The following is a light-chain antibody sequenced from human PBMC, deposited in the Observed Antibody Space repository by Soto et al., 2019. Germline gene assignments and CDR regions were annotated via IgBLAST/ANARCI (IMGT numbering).Light chain of an antibody. CDR2: AAS. Sequence: DIQMTQSPSSLSAYVGDRITITCRASQSISRYLNWYQHKPGKAPKLLINAASSLERGVPSRFSGGGSGTDFTLNISSLQPDDFATYYCQQNYRATPWTFGQGTKVEVK. CDR1: QSISRY. V-gene: IGKV1-39*01. CDR3: QQNYRATPWT. J-gene: IGKJ1*01.